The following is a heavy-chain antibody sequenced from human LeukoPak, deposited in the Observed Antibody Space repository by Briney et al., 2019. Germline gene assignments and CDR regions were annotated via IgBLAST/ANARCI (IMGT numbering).Heavy chain of an antibody. CDR2: ISYDGSNK. CDR1: GFTFSSYA. CDR3: ARDGVGATNYFDY. Sequence: GRSLRLSCAASGFTFSSYAMHWVRQAPGKGLEWVAVISYDGSNKYYADSVKGRFTISRDNAKNSLYLQMNSLRAEDTAVYYCARDGVGATNYFDYWGQGTLVTVSS. V-gene: IGHV3-30-3*01. D-gene: IGHD1-26*01. J-gene: IGHJ4*02.